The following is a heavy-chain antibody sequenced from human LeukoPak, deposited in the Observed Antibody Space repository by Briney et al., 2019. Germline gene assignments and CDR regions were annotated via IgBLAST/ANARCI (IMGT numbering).Heavy chain of an antibody. CDR3: ARGRGSSGWSERYYFDY. CDR1: GYTFTSYY. D-gene: IGHD6-19*01. J-gene: IGHJ4*02. V-gene: IGHV1-46*01. CDR2: INPSGGST. Sequence: ASVKVSCKASGYTFTSYYMHWVRQAPGQGLEWMGIINPSGGSTSYAQKFQGRVTMTGDTSTSTVYMELSSPRSEDTAVYYCARGRGSSGWSERYYFDYWGQGTLVTVSS.